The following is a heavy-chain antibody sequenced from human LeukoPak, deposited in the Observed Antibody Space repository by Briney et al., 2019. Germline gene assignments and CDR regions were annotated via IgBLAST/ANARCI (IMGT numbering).Heavy chain of an antibody. CDR3: ANNRYDYVWGSYHPWYFDY. V-gene: IGHV4-34*01. J-gene: IGHJ4*02. Sequence: SETLSLTCAVYGGSFSGYYWSWIRQPPGKGLEWIGEINHSGSTNYNPSLKSRVTISVDTSKNQFSLKLSSVTAADTAVYYCANNRYDYVWGSYHPWYFDYWGQGTLVTVSS. CDR2: INHSGST. CDR1: GGSFSGYY. D-gene: IGHD3-16*02.